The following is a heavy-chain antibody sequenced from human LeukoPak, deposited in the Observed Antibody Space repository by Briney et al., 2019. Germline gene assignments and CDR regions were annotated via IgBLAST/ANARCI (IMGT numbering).Heavy chain of an antibody. V-gene: IGHV4-39*01. D-gene: IGHD3-10*01. CDR1: GGSISSSSYY. CDR2: IYYSGST. J-gene: IGHJ4*02. CDR3: ARRLMGAGSGSYYSFFDY. Sequence: PSXTLSLTCTVSGGSISSSSYYWGWSRQPRGKGLEWIGSIYYSGSTYYNPSLKSRVTISVDTDKNKFSLKLSSVTAADTAVYYCARRLMGAGSGSYYSFFDYWGQGTLVTVSS.